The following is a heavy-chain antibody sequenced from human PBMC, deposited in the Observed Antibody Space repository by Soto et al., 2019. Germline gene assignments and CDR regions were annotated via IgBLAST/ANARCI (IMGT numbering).Heavy chain of an antibody. Sequence: EVKLLDSGGGLVQTGGSLRLSCAASGFTFSSYAMGWVRQAPGKGLDWVSVISGSGGITYSADSVKGRFTISRDNSKNILYLQMNCLRTEDTDVYYCAKGITDTGGYSYYSMDVWCQGTAVTVSS. J-gene: IGHJ6*02. CDR3: AKGITDTGGYSYYSMDV. CDR2: ISGSGGIT. V-gene: IGHV3-23*01. D-gene: IGHD3-16*01. CDR1: GFTFSSYA.